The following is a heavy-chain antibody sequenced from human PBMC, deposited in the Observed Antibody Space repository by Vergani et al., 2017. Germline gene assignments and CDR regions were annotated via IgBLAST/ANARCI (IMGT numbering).Heavy chain of an antibody. D-gene: IGHD3-22*01. V-gene: IGHV4-59*12. Sequence: QVQLQESGPGLVKPSETLSLTCTVSGGSISSYYWSWIRQPPGKGLEWIGYIYYSGSTYYNPSLKSRVTISVDTSKNQFSLKLSSVTAADTAVYYCARTYDSSGYIFDYWGQGTLVTVSS. CDR3: ARTYDSSGYIFDY. J-gene: IGHJ4*02. CDR1: GGSISSYY. CDR2: IYYSGST.